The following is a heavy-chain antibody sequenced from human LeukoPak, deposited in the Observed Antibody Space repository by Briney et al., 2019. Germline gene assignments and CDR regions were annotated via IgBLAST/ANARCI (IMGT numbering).Heavy chain of an antibody. CDR2: IYTSVST. Sequence: SETLSLTCTVSGGSISSYYWSWIRQPAGKGLEWIGRIYTSVSTNYNPSLKSRVTMSVDTSKNQFSLKLSSVTAADTAVYYCARCTYYYDSSRNAFDIWGQGTMVTVSS. D-gene: IGHD3-22*01. CDR1: GGSISSYY. J-gene: IGHJ3*02. V-gene: IGHV4-4*07. CDR3: ARCTYYYDSSRNAFDI.